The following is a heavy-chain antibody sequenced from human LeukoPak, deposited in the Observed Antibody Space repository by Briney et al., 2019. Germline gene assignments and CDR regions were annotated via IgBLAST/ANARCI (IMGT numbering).Heavy chain of an antibody. J-gene: IGHJ4*02. CDR2: IHYSGST. D-gene: IGHD3-3*01. CDR1: GGSVRSYY. Sequence: SETLSLTCSVSGGSVRSYYWSWIRQPPGKGLEWIGYIHYSGSTNYNPSLKSRVIISIGTSKDEFSLKLSSVTAADTAVYYCAKSGLFYDFWSGQPDWGQGVLVTVSS. V-gene: IGHV4-59*08. CDR3: AKSGLFYDFWSGQPD.